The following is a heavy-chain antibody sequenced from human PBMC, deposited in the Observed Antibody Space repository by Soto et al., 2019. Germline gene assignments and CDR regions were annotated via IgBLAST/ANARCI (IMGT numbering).Heavy chain of an antibody. V-gene: IGHV2-5*02. Sequence: QITLKESGPTLEKPTQTLTLTCTFSGFSLSSTRMAVGWIRQPPGKALEWLALIYWDDDKRYSPFLKSRLTITKDTSKNQVVLTMSHMEPVDTARYYCAHIVVAGLGYYFDYWGQGTLVTVSS. J-gene: IGHJ4*02. D-gene: IGHD6-19*01. CDR3: AHIVVAGLGYYFDY. CDR1: GFSLSSTRMA. CDR2: IYWDDDK.